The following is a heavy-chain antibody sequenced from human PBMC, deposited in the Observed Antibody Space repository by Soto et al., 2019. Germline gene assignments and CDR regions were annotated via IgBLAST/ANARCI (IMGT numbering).Heavy chain of an antibody. CDR1: GFTFSSYA. V-gene: IGHV3-23*01. D-gene: IGHD6-6*01. CDR2: ISGSGGST. J-gene: IGHJ5*02. Sequence: HPGGSLRLSCAASGFTFSSYAMSWVRQAPGEGLEWVSAISGSGGSTYYADSVKGRFTISRDNSKNTLYLQMNSLRAEDTAVYYCANWNRERSSSGEYNWLDPWGQGTLVTVSS. CDR3: ANWNRERSSSGEYNWLDP.